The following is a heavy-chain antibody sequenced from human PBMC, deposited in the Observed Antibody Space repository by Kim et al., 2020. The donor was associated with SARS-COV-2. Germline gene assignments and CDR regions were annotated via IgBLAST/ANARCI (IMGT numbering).Heavy chain of an antibody. CDR1: GFTFSSYW. J-gene: IGHJ4*02. Sequence: GGSLRLSCAASGFTFSSYWMGWVRQAPGKGLEWVANINQDGAEKFYVDSVKGRFTISRDNAKNSLYLQMNSLRAEDTAVYYCARQSSGSTYWGQGTLVT. D-gene: IGHD3-10*01. CDR3: ARQSSGSTY. CDR2: INQDGAEK. V-gene: IGHV3-7*01.